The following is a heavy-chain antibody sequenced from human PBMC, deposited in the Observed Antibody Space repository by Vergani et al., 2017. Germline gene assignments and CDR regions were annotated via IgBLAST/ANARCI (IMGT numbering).Heavy chain of an antibody. V-gene: IGHV1-69*15. J-gene: IGHJ5*02. Sequence: QVQLVQSGAEVKKPGSSVKVSCKASGVTFSSYAISWVRQAPGQGLEWMGRIIPIFGTANYAQKFQGRVTITADESTSTAYMELSSLRSEDTAVYYCAGLGGAYCGSDCYSNGFDPWGQGTLVTVAS. CDR1: GVTFSSYA. D-gene: IGHD2-21*02. CDR2: IIPIFGTA. CDR3: AGLGGAYCGSDCYSNGFDP.